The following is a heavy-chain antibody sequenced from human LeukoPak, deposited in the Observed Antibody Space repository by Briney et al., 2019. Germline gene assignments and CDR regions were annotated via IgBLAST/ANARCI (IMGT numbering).Heavy chain of an antibody. V-gene: IGHV3-30-3*01. CDR1: GFTFSSYA. CDR2: ISYDGSNK. D-gene: IGHD1-26*01. Sequence: LSGGSLRLSCAASGFTFSSYAMHWVRQAPGKGLEWVAVISYDGSNKYYADSVKGRFTISRDNSKNTLYLQMNSLRAEDTAVYYCARSSGSRTFDYWGQGTLVTVSS. J-gene: IGHJ4*02. CDR3: ARSSGSRTFDY.